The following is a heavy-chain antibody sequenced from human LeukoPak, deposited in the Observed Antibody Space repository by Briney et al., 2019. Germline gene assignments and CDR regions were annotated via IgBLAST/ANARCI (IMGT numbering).Heavy chain of an antibody. CDR3: ARDMIVVVPAAIRDYYYGMDV. V-gene: IGHV3-30-3*01. CDR2: ISYDGSNK. Sequence: PGGSLRLSCAASGFTFSSYGMHWVRQAPGKGLEWVAVISYDGSNKYYADSVKGGFTISRDNSKNTLYLQMNSLRAEDTAVYYCARDMIVVVPAAIRDYYYGMDVWGQGTMVTVSS. D-gene: IGHD2-2*02. CDR1: GFTFSSYG. J-gene: IGHJ6*02.